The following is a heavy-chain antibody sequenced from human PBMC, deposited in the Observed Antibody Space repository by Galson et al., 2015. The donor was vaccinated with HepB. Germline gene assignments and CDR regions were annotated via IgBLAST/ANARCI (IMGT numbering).Heavy chain of an antibody. Sequence: SVKVSCKASGYTFTSYGISWVRQAPGQGLEWMGWISAYNGNTNYAQKLQGRVTMTTDTSTSAAYMELRSLRSDDTAVYYYARVGGYSGYDKGGWFDPWGQGTLVTVSS. D-gene: IGHD5-12*01. CDR3: ARVGGYSGYDKGGWFDP. CDR1: GYTFTSYG. V-gene: IGHV1-18*01. CDR2: ISAYNGNT. J-gene: IGHJ5*02.